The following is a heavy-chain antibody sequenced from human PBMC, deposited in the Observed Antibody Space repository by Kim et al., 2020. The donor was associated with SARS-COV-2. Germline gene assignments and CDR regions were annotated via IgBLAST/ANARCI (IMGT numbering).Heavy chain of an antibody. D-gene: IGHD3-10*01. J-gene: IGHJ5*02. CDR3: ARALPMVRGKATSNGNGFDA. Sequence: ASVKVSCKASGYTFTSYAMNWVRQAPGQGLEWMGWINAGNGTTKYSQKFQGRVTITRDTSASTAYMELSSLRSEDTAVYYCARALPMVRGKATSNGNGFDAWGQGTLVTVSS. V-gene: IGHV1-3*01. CDR1: GYTFTSYA. CDR2: INAGNGTT.